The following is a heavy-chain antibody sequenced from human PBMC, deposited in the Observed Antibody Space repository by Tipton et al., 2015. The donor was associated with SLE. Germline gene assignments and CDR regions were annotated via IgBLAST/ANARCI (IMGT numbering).Heavy chain of an antibody. CDR1: GFTFSSYW. CDR3: ARAGGPPYYYYYMDV. V-gene: IGHV3-7*01. CDR2: IKQDGSEK. Sequence: SLRLSCAASGFTFSSYWMSWVRQAPGKGLEWVANIKQDGSEKYYVDSVKGRFTISRDNAKNSLYLQMNSLRAEDTAVYYCARAGGPPYYYYYMDVWGKGTTVTISS. J-gene: IGHJ6*03. D-gene: IGHD2-15*01.